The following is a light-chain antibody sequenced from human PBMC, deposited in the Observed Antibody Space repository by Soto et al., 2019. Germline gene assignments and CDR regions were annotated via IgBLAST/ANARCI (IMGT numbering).Light chain of an antibody. Sequence: DIQMTQSPSSLSASVGDRVSITCRASQSISSWLAWYQRKPGKAPKLLMFDTFSLESGVPSRFSGSGSGTDFTLTISSLQPEDFATYYCQQSYSTPRTFGQGTKVDIK. CDR3: QQSYSTPRT. V-gene: IGKV1-5*01. CDR2: DTF. J-gene: IGKJ1*01. CDR1: QSISSW.